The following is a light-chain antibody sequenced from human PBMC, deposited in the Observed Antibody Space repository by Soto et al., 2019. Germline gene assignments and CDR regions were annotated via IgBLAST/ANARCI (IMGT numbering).Light chain of an antibody. Sequence: IQMTQSPSSLSASVGDRVTITCRASQSIGTSLNWYQQKPGEAPKLLIYAASSLQSGVPSRFGGSGSGTDFTLTISSLQPEDFATYYCQQSDHSPIYTFGQGTRLEIK. V-gene: IGKV1-39*01. CDR3: QQSDHSPIYT. CDR1: QSIGTS. CDR2: AAS. J-gene: IGKJ5*01.